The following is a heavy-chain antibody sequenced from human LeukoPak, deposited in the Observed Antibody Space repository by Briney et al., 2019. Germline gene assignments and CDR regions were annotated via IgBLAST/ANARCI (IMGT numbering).Heavy chain of an antibody. Sequence: SETLSLTCTVSGGSISTYYWSWVRQSPGTGLEWIGYIYVTGTRYNPYLQSRVTISVDRSRNQSFLKMTSVTAANTAVYYCTRQIGVGIEDMDVWGGGTKVTVSS. CDR3: TRQIGVGIEDMDV. CDR1: GGSISTYY. J-gene: IGHJ6*03. V-gene: IGHV4-4*09. CDR2: IYVTGT. D-gene: IGHD3-10*01.